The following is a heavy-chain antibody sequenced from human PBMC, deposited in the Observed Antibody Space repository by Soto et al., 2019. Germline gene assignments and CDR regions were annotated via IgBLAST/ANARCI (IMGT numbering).Heavy chain of an antibody. D-gene: IGHD3-16*02. J-gene: IGHJ2*01. CDR2: ISRSGSDV. V-gene: IGHV3-48*03. CDR3: LRPYKVSSLYWYFDL. CDR1: AFSFSTYE. Sequence: GGSLRLSCAASAFSFSTYEMNWVRQAPGKGLDWVSYISRSGSDVYYADSVKARFTIARDNANNSLYLQMNSLRAEDTAVYYCLRPYKVSSLYWYFDLWGRGTLVTVSS.